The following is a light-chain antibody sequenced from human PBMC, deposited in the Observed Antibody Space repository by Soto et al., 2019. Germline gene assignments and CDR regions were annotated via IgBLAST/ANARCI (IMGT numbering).Light chain of an antibody. CDR2: DVS. CDR3: SSYTSSSTVV. V-gene: IGLV2-14*01. J-gene: IGLJ2*01. CDR1: SSDVGGYNY. Sequence: QSALTQPASVSGSPGQSITISCTGTSSDVGGYNYVSWYQQHPGKAPKLMIYDVSNRPSGVSNRFSGSKSGNTASLTISGHQAEDEDDYYCSSYTSSSTVVFGGGTKLTVL.